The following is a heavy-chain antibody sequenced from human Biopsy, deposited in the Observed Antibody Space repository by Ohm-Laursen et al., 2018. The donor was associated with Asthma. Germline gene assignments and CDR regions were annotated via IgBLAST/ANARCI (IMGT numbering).Heavy chain of an antibody. Sequence: PTQTLTLTGSFSGFSLSSSGANVNWIRQPPGKALEWLARIDWEEDKFYSTSLRTRLTISKGSSEDQVVLTMTNMGPVDTATYYCPRHNDYWGPGILVIVSS. CDR3: PRHNDY. CDR1: GFSLSSSGAN. D-gene: IGHD1-14*01. CDR2: IDWEEDK. J-gene: IGHJ4*02. V-gene: IGHV2-70*04.